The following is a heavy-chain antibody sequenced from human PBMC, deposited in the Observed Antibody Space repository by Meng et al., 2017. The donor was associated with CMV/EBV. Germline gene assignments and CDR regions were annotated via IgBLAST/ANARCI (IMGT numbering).Heavy chain of an antibody. CDR2: TYYRSKWYN. V-gene: IGHV6-1*01. CDR1: GDSVSSNSAA. J-gene: IGHJ6*02. CDR3: ARDRYCSSTSCYWVGMDV. Sequence: SQTLPLTCAISGDSVSSNSAAWNWIRQSPSRGLEWLGRTYYRSKWYNDYAVSVKSRITINPATSKNQFSLQLNSVTPEDTAVYYCARDRYCSSTSCYWVGMDVWGQGTTVTVSS. D-gene: IGHD2-2*01.